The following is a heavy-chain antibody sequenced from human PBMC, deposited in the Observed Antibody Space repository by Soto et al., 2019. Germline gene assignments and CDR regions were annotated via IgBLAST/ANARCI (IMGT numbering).Heavy chain of an antibody. CDR1: GYTFTSHA. J-gene: IGHJ5*02. CDR2: INAGNGNT. Sequence: QVQLVQSGAEEKKPGASVKVSCKASGYTFTSHAMHWVRQAPGQRLEWMGWINAGNGNTKYSQKFQGRVTITTDTSPXTAYMELSSLRSEDTAVYYCARDGIAAAGTSWFDAWGQGTLVTVSS. V-gene: IGHV1-3*05. D-gene: IGHD6-13*01. CDR3: ARDGIAAAGTSWFDA.